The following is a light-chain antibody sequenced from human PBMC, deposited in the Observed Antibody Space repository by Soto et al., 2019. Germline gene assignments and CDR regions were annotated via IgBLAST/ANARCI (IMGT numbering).Light chain of an antibody. V-gene: IGLV3-1*01. CDR1: KLGDKY. Sequence: SYELTQPPSVSVSPGQTASITCSGDKLGDKYVCWYQQKPGQSPVLVIFQDAKRPSGIPERFSGSNSGNTATLTISGTQAMDEADYYCQAWDSSTVVFGGGTQLTVL. CDR3: QAWDSSTVV. CDR2: QDA. J-gene: IGLJ2*01.